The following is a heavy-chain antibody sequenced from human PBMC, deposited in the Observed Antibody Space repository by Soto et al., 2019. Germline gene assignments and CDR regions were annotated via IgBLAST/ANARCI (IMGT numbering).Heavy chain of an antibody. Sequence: EVQLVESGGGLVQPGGSLRLSCAASGFIFSTYWMTWVRQAPGKGLEGVANVKYDGREKYYLDSVKGRFTISRDNARNSLYLQMNSLRVEDTAVYYCARDAKLGNYFDSWGQGTLVTVSS. CDR1: GFIFSTYW. D-gene: IGHD7-27*01. CDR3: ARDAKLGNYFDS. J-gene: IGHJ4*02. V-gene: IGHV3-7*01. CDR2: VKYDGREK.